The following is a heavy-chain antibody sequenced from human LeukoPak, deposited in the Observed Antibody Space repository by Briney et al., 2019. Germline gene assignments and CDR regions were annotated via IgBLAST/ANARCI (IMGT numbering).Heavy chain of an antibody. Sequence: QTGGSLRLSCAASGFAFSRYGMHWVRQAPGKGLEWVAFIRFDGSNKYLADPVKGRFTISRDNAKNTLSLQMNSLRVEDTAVYYCAKDYYYGSGSPYYVDKWGQGTLVTVSS. CDR2: IRFDGSNK. V-gene: IGHV3-30*02. D-gene: IGHD3-10*01. J-gene: IGHJ4*02. CDR1: GFAFSRYG. CDR3: AKDYYYGSGSPYYVDK.